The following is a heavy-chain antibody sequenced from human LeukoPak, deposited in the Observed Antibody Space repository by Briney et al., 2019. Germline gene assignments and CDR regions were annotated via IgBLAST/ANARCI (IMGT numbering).Heavy chain of an antibody. V-gene: IGHV1-2*02. CDR1: GYTFTSYY. J-gene: IGHJ6*03. CDR3: ARTDRKGLWFGELLGYMDV. D-gene: IGHD3-10*01. CDR2: INPNSGGT. Sequence: ASVKVSCKASGYTFTSYYMHWVRQAPGQGLEWMGWINPNSGGTNYAQKFQGRVTMTRDTSISTAYMELSRLRSDDTAVYYCARTDRKGLWFGELLGYMDVWGKGTTVTISS.